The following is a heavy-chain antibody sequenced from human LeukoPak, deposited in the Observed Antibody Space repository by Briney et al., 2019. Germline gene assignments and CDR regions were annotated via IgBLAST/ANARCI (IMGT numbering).Heavy chain of an antibody. J-gene: IGHJ4*02. D-gene: IGHD6-13*01. CDR1: GGSIRSYY. CDR2: IYYSGST. V-gene: IGHV4-59*01. CDR3: ARDQVGYSSSWSNFDY. Sequence: SETLSLTCTVSGGSIRSYYWSWIRQPPGKGLEWIGYIYYSGSTNYNPSLKSRVTISVDTSKNQFSLKLSSVTAADTAVYYFARDQVGYSSSWSNFDYWGQGTLVTVSS.